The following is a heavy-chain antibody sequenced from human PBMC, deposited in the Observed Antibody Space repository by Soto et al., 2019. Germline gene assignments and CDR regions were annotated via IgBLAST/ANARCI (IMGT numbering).Heavy chain of an antibody. J-gene: IGHJ4*02. D-gene: IGHD3-22*01. CDR1: GYSFAGYW. Sequence: GGSLKISCNGSGYSFAGYWITWVRQMPWKGLEWMGRIDPSDSQTYYSPSFRGHVTISAAKSITTVFLQWSSLRASDTAMYYCARQIYDSDSGPNFQYYFDSWGQGTLVTSPQ. CDR3: ARQIYDSDSGPNFQYYFDS. V-gene: IGHV5-10-1*01. CDR2: IDPSDSQT.